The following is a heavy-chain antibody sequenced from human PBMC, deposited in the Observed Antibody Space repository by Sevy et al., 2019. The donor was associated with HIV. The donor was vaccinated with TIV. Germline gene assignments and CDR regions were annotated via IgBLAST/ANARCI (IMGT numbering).Heavy chain of an antibody. CDR2: IRSKAGGGTT. Sequence: GGCLRLSCAASGFTFSNAWMSWVRQSPGKGLEWVGRIRSKAGGGTTDYATIVKGKFTISRDDSRDILYLQLNSLETEDIAVYYCTTDHRRDGIVVVPFEYWGQGTLVTVSS. V-gene: IGHV3-15*01. CDR3: TTDHRRDGIVVVPFEY. CDR1: GFTFSNAW. J-gene: IGHJ4*02. D-gene: IGHD2-15*01.